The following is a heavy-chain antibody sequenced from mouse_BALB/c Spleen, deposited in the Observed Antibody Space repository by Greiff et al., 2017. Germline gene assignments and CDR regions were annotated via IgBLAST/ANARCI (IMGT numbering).Heavy chain of an antibody. V-gene: IGHV4-1*02. CDR3: ANYGYDVGMDY. Sequence: EVKLVESGGGLVQPGGSLKLSCAASGFDFSRYWMSWVRQAPGKGLEWIGEINPDSSTINYTPSLKDKFIISRDNAKNTLYLQTSKVRSEDTALYYCANYGYDVGMDYWGQGTSVTVSS. CDR1: GFDFSRYW. D-gene: IGHD2-2*01. J-gene: IGHJ4*01. CDR2: INPDSSTI.